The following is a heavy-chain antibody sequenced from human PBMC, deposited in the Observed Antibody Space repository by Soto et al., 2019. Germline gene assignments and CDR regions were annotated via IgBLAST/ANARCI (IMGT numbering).Heavy chain of an antibody. D-gene: IGHD3-22*01. Sequence: QVKLVQSGTGVKKPGASMKVSCKASGYSFATSGISWVRQAPGQGLEWMGWISAYNGNTNYDQKLQDRIIMTTDTSTSTAYLELRSLRSDDTAVYYCARAGQYYDSSGYADWGQGTLVTVSS. CDR1: GYSFATSG. CDR3: ARAGQYYDSSGYAD. CDR2: ISAYNGNT. J-gene: IGHJ4*02. V-gene: IGHV1-18*01.